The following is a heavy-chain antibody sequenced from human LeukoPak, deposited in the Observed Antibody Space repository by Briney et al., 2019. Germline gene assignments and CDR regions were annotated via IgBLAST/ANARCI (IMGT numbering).Heavy chain of an antibody. J-gene: IGHJ4*02. D-gene: IGHD3-10*01. CDR3: AKHYMGSSYNHGLDC. Sequence: PSETLSLTCTVSDYSISNGYFWGWLRQPPGKGLEWIASIYHSGNTYYNPSLRGRVTISVDTSKNQFSLKLSSVTAADTALYYCAKHYMGSSYNHGLDCWGQGTLVTVSS. CDR2: IYHSGNT. V-gene: IGHV4-38-2*02. CDR1: DYSISNGYF.